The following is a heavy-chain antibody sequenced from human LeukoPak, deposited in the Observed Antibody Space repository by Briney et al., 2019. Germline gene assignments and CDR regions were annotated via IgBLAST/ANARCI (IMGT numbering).Heavy chain of an antibody. CDR1: GYSFTNYW. V-gene: IGHV5-10-1*01. CDR2: IDPRDSYT. D-gene: IGHD4-17*01. J-gene: IGHJ4*02. Sequence: GESLKISCKGSGYSFTNYWISWVRKMPGKGLEWMGRIDPRDSYTKYSPSFEGHVTISVDRSISSAFLQWNSLKASDSAMYYCATGASKVTTDFAYYWGQGTQVAVSS. CDR3: ATGASKVTTDFAYY.